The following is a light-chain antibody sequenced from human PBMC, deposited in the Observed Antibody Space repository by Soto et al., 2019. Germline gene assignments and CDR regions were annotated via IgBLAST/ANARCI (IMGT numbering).Light chain of an antibody. V-gene: IGLV1-47*01. Sequence: QSVLTQPPSASGTPGQRVTISCSGSTSNIDTTYVYWYQQLPGTAPKVLMYRDNERPQGVPDRFSGSKSGASASLAISGLRAEDEADYYWAAWVHNLTGYVFCTGTKLTVL. CDR1: TSNIDTTY. CDR3: AAWVHNLTGYV. J-gene: IGLJ1*01. CDR2: RDN.